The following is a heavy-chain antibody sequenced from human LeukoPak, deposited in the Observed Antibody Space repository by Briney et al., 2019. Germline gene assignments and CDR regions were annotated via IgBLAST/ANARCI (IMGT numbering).Heavy chain of an antibody. CDR2: INPNSGGT. CDR1: GYTFTGYY. V-gene: IGHV1-2*02. J-gene: IGHJ4*02. Sequence: ASVKVSCKASGYTFTGYYMHWVRQAPGQGLEWMGWINPNSGGTNYAQKFQGRVTMTRDTSISTAYMELSRLRSDDTAVYYCARSERELPASFDYWGQGTLVTVSS. CDR3: ARSERELPASFDY. D-gene: IGHD1-26*01.